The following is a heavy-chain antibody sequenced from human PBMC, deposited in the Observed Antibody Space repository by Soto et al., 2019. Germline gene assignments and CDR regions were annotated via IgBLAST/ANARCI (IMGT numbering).Heavy chain of an antibody. CDR2: ISSSSSYI. Sequence: PGGSLSLSCAASGFTFSSYSMNWVRQAPGKGLEWVSSISSSSSYIYYADSVKGRFTISRDNAKNSLYLQMNSLRAEDTAVYYCARVGVPAAIPNDYWGQGTLVTVSS. CDR1: GFTFSSYS. J-gene: IGHJ4*02. CDR3: ARVGVPAAIPNDY. V-gene: IGHV3-21*01. D-gene: IGHD2-2*02.